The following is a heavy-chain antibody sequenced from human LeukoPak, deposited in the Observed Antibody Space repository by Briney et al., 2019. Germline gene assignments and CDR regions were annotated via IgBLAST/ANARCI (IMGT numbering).Heavy chain of an antibody. CDR3: AELGITMIGGV. D-gene: IGHD3-10*02. V-gene: IGHV3-7*01. CDR2: IKQDGREK. Sequence: GGSLRLSCAASGFTFSSYWMSWVRQAPGKGLEWVANIKQDGREKYYVDSVKGRFTISRDNAKNSLYLQMNSLRAEDTAVYYCAELGITMIGGVWGKGTTVTISS. CDR1: GFTFSSYW. J-gene: IGHJ6*04.